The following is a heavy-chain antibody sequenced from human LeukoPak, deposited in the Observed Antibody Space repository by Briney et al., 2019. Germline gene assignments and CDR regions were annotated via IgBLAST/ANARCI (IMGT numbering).Heavy chain of an antibody. CDR3: ARLKFYDSTGYSPGYYMDV. CDR2: IYPTGNT. Sequence: KSSETLSLTCSVSGGAIISYYWSWTRQPAGKGPEWIGRIYPTGNTDYNPSLKTRVTMSTDLSKKQFSLRLRSVTAADTAVYYCARLKFYDSTGYSPGYYMDVWGKGTAVTVSS. D-gene: IGHD3-22*01. J-gene: IGHJ6*03. V-gene: IGHV4-4*07. CDR1: GGAIISYY.